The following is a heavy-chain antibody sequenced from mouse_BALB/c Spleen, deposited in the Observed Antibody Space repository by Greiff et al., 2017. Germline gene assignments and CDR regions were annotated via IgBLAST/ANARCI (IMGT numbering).Heavy chain of an antibody. D-gene: IGHD2-10*02. CDR2: ISYSGST. Sequence: EVKLMESGPSLVKPSQTLSLTCSVTGDSITSGYWNWIRKFPGNKLEYMGYISYSGSTYYNPTLKSRISITRDTSKNQYYLQLNSVTTEDTATYYCARSYGNYDWYFDVWGAGTTVTVSS. V-gene: IGHV3-8*02. CDR3: ARSYGNYDWYFDV. J-gene: IGHJ1*01. CDR1: GDSITSGY.